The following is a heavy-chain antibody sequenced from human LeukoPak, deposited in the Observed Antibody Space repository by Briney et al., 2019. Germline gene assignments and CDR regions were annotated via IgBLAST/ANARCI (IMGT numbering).Heavy chain of an antibody. CDR2: IKQDGSEK. CDR1: GFTFSSYW. Sequence: GGSLRLSCAAFGFTFSSYWMSWVRQAPGKGLEWVANIKQDGSEKYYVDSVKGRFTISRDNAKNSPYLQMNSLRAEDTAVYYCARESPKTVYYYDSSGSYMGAFDIWGQGTMVTVSS. V-gene: IGHV3-7*01. CDR3: ARESPKTVYYYDSSGSYMGAFDI. D-gene: IGHD3-22*01. J-gene: IGHJ3*02.